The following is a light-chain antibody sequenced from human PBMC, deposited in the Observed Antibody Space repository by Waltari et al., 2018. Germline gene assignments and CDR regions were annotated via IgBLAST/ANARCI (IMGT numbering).Light chain of an antibody. Sequence: QSALTQPASVSGSPGQSITLSCTGTSSDIGPYTFVSSYQQHPAKAPQLMIYDVSYRPSGCSNRFSGSKSGNTASLTISGLQAEDEADYYCSSYTGSSTLWVFGGGTKLSVL. V-gene: IGLV2-14*03. CDR3: SSYTGSSTLWV. CDR2: DVS. CDR1: SSDIGPYTF. J-gene: IGLJ3*02.